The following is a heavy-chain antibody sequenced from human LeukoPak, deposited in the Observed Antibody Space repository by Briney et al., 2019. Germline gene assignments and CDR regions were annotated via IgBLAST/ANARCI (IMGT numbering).Heavy chain of an antibody. CDR3: AREILTGYAFDI. CDR1: GFTFSTYA. D-gene: IGHD7-27*01. J-gene: IGHJ3*02. CDR2: ISYDGTNK. Sequence: GRSLRLSCAASGFTFSTYAMHWVRQAPGKGLEWVAFISYDGTNKYCADSVKGRFTTSRDNSKNTLYLQMNSLRAEDTALYYCAREILTGYAFDIWGQGTMVTVSS. V-gene: IGHV3-30-3*01.